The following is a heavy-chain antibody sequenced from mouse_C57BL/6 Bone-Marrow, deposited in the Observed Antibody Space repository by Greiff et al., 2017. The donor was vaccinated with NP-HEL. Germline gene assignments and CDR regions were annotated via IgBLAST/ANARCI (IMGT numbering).Heavy chain of an antibody. Sequence: EVKLMESVAELVRPGASVKLSCTASGFTITNTYMHWVKQRPEQGLEWIGRIDPANGSTTYASKFQGKATITADTSYNTAYLQLSSLTSEDSAIYYWARKEGYGNGGFAYWGQGTVVTVSA. CDR2: IDPANGST. D-gene: IGHD2-1*01. CDR1: GFTITNTY. V-gene: IGHV14-3*01. J-gene: IGHJ3*01. CDR3: ARKEGYGNGGFAY.